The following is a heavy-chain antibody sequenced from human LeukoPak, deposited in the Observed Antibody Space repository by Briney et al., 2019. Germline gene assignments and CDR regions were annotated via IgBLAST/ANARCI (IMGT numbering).Heavy chain of an antibody. CDR2: VYYSGKT. CDR3: ARQGYADFSPRPFDY. Sequence: SETLSLTCTVSGGSISNSGYYWGWIRQPPGKGLEWIGSVYYSGKTNYNPSLKSRVTISVDTSKNQFSLKLRSVTAADTAVFYCARQGYADFSPRPFDYWGQGTLVTVSS. J-gene: IGHJ4*02. D-gene: IGHD4-17*01. V-gene: IGHV4-39*01. CDR1: GGSISNSGYY.